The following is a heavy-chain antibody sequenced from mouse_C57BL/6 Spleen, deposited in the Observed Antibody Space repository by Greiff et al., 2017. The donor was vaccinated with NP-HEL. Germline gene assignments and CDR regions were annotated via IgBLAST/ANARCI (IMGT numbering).Heavy chain of an antibody. CDR3: ARYDWNGYYVGY. V-gene: IGHV1-80*01. CDR1: GYAFSSYW. CDR2: LYPGAGDT. Sequence: QVQLQQSGAELVKPGASVKISCKASGYAFSSYWMNWVKQRPGKGLEWIGQLYPGAGDTNSNGKFKGKATLTADKSSSTAYMQLSSLTSEDSAVYFCARYDWNGYYVGYWGQGTTLTVSS. J-gene: IGHJ2*01. D-gene: IGHD2-4*01.